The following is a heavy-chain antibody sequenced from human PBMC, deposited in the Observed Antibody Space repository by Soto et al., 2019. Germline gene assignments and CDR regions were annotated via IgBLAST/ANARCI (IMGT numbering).Heavy chain of an antibody. CDR2: IIPIFGTA. J-gene: IGHJ6*02. Sequence: QVQLVQSGAEVKKSGSSVKVSCRASGGTFSNYAINWVRQAPGLRLEWMGGIIPIFGTATYAQKFQGRVTMIADTSTTTVYMELSSLRSDDTAAYYSARARIEDTNGNYLNYYGMDVWGQGTTVSVSS. V-gene: IGHV1-69*06. CDR1: GGTFSNYA. CDR3: ARARIEDTNGNYLNYYGMDV. D-gene: IGHD3-22*01.